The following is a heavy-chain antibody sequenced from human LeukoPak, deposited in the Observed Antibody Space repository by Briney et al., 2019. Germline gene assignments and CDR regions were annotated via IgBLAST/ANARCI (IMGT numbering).Heavy chain of an antibody. J-gene: IGHJ4*02. D-gene: IGHD1-26*01. Sequence: GGSLRLSCAASRFTFSNYPMHWVRQAPGKGLEWVALLSYDGSNECYADSVKGRFTISRDSSKNTLYLQMNSLRAEDSAVYYCARGRGSYSADYWGQGTLVTVSS. CDR3: ARGRGSYSADY. CDR2: LSYDGSNE. CDR1: RFTFSNYP. V-gene: IGHV3-30-3*01.